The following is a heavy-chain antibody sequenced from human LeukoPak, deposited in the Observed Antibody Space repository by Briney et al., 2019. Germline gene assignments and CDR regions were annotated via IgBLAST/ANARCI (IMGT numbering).Heavy chain of an antibody. CDR1: GGPISSYY. Sequence: SETLSLTCTVSGGPISSYYWGWIRQPPGKGLEWIGYIYYSGSTNYNPSLKSRVTISVDTSKNQFSLKLSSVTAADTAVYYCARDGDDYGDYRYGMDVWGQGTTVTVSS. V-gene: IGHV4-59*01. CDR2: IYYSGST. CDR3: ARDGDDYGDYRYGMDV. D-gene: IGHD4-17*01. J-gene: IGHJ6*02.